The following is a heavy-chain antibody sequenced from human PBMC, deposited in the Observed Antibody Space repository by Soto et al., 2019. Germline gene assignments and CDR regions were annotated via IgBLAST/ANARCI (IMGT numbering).Heavy chain of an antibody. J-gene: IGHJ4*02. CDR1: GFTFISYG. Sequence: GGSLRLSCAGSGFTFISYGIHWVRQAPGKGLEWVALISCDGGNEKYTESVKDRFTISRDDSHNVAYLQMSSLRTEDTAMYYCAKDRYSGTYPTDFDYWGQGSLVTVS. D-gene: IGHD1-26*01. V-gene: IGHV3-30*18. CDR3: AKDRYSGTYPTDFDY. CDR2: ISCDGGNE.